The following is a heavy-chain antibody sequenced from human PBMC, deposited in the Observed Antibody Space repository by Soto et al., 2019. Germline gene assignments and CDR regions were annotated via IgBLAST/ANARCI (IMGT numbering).Heavy chain of an antibody. D-gene: IGHD5-18*01. V-gene: IGHV3-23*01. J-gene: IGHJ4*02. CDR2: VSGSGSSP. Sequence: PGGSLRLSCAASGFTFSDYGMTWVRQAPGKGLEWVSGVSGSGSSPYYADSVKGRLTISKDKSKNTLYLDLNNLRSEDTAVYFCVKGKESGYRGAFDSWGQGTMVTVSS. CDR1: GFTFSDYG. CDR3: VKGKESGYRGAFDS.